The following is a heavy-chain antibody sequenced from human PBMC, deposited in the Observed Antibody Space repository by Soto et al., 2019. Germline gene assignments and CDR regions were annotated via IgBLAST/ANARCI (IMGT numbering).Heavy chain of an antibody. CDR3: ARLSGKNIVARATAFDI. D-gene: IGHD5-12*01. Sequence: PSETLSLTCTVSGGSISSYYWSWIRQPPGKGLEWIGYIYYSGSTNYNPSLKSRVTISVDTSKNQFSLKLSSVTAADTAVYYCARLSGKNIVARATAFDIWGQGTMLTVSS. CDR2: IYYSGST. CDR1: GGSISSYY. J-gene: IGHJ3*02. V-gene: IGHV4-59*08.